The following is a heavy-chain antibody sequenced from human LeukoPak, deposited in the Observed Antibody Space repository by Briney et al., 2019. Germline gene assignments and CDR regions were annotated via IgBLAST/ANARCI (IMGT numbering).Heavy chain of an antibody. CDR3: ARGIQLWSYAFDI. CDR1: GYTFTGYY. V-gene: IGHV1-2*02. CDR2: INPNSGGT. J-gene: IGHJ3*02. Sequence: ASVKVSCKASGYTFTGYYMHWERQAPGQGLEWMGWINPNSGGTNYAQKFQGRVTMTRDTSISTAHMELSSLRSEDTAVYYCARGIQLWSYAFDIWGQGTMVTVSS. D-gene: IGHD5-18*01.